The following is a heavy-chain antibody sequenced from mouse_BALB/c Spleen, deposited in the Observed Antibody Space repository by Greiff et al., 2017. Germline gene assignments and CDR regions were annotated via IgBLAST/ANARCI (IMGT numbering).Heavy chain of an antibody. J-gene: IGHJ4*01. D-gene: IGHD1-2*01. CDR3: ARDYGYYAMDY. CDR1: GYTFSSYW. CDR2: ILPGSGST. Sequence: QVQLQQSGAELMKPGASVKISCKATGYTFSSYWIEWVKQRPGHGLEWIGEILPGSGSTNYNEKFKGKATFTADTSSNTAYMQLSSLTSEDSAVYYCARDYGYYAMDYWGQGTSVTVSS. V-gene: IGHV1-9*01.